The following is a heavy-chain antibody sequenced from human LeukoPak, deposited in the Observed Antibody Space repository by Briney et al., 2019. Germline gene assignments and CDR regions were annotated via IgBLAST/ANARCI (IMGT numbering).Heavy chain of an antibody. CDR2: IYSSGAT. CDR1: GASIGSRGSN. Sequence: SETLSLTCTVSGASIGSRGSNWGWIRQPPGQGLEWLGSIYSSGATYYSPSLQSRITMSLDTSKNQFSLKLNSVTAADTAHYFCARVDMIPGPFDYCGQGTLVTVSS. D-gene: IGHD3-16*01. V-gene: IGHV4-39*07. CDR3: ARVDMIPGPFDY. J-gene: IGHJ4*02.